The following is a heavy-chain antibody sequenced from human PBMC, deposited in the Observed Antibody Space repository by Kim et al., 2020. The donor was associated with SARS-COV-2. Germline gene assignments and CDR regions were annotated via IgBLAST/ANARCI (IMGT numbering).Heavy chain of an antibody. CDR2: IIPIFGTA. D-gene: IGHD4-17*01. J-gene: IGHJ4*02. Sequence: SVKVSCKASGGTFSSYAISWVRQAPGQGLEWMGGIIPIFGTANHAQKFQGRVTITADESTSTAYMELSSLRSEDTAVYYCARGAIGDYGDYDFDYWGQGTLVTVSS. V-gene: IGHV1-69*13. CDR3: ARGAIGDYGDYDFDY. CDR1: GGTFSSYA.